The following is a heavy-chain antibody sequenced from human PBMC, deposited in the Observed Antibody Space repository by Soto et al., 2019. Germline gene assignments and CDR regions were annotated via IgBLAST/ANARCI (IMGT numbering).Heavy chain of an antibody. CDR1: GGSFSGYY. D-gene: IGHD2-2*01. Sequence: QVQLQQWGAGLLKPSETLSLTCVVYGGSFSGYYWSWIRQSPGKGLEWSGGINHRGSTNYNPSLESRVTISVDTSKIQFSLKLPSVTAADTAMYYCARDGFCTSTTCRVGNWFDPWGQGTLVTVSS. CDR3: ARDGFCTSTTCRVGNWFDP. J-gene: IGHJ5*02. V-gene: IGHV4-34*01. CDR2: INHRGST.